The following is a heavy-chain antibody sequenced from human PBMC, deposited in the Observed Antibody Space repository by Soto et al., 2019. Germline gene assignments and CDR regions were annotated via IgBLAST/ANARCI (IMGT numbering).Heavy chain of an antibody. J-gene: IGHJ3*02. V-gene: IGHV3-33*01. D-gene: IGHD3-10*01. CDR3: ARDSTLLWFGGGGYDAFDI. Sequence: GGSLRLSCAASGFTFSSYGMHWVRQAPGKGLEWVAVIWYDGSNKYYADSVKGRFTISRDNSKNTLYLHMNSLRAEDTAVYYCARDSTLLWFGGGGYDAFDIWGQGTMVTVSS. CDR1: GFTFSSYG. CDR2: IWYDGSNK.